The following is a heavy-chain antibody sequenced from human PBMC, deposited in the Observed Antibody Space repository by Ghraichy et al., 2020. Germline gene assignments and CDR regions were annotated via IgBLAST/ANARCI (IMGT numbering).Heavy chain of an antibody. V-gene: IGHV4-34*01. CDR3: ARGVQRWLHGRWFDP. CDR1: GGSFSGYY. D-gene: IGHD5-24*01. Sequence: QTLSLTCAVYGGSFSGYYWSWIRQPPGKGLEWIGEINHSGSTNYNPSLKSRVTISVDTSKNQFSLKLSSVTAADTAVYYCARGVQRWLHGRWFDPWGQGTLVTVSS. CDR2: INHSGST. J-gene: IGHJ5*02.